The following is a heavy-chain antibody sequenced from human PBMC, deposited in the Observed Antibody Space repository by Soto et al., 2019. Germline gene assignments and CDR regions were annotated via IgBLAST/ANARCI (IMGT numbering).Heavy chain of an antibody. CDR2: VYYSGNT. Sequence: SETLSLTCAVSGDSINSVDYYWSWIRQPPGKGLEWIGYVYYSGNTNYNPSLKSRLSISLDRSKKEFSLKLRSVTAGDTAVYYCARSSYRSLAVPQFDSWGQGTRVTVSS. D-gene: IGHD6-19*01. CDR1: GDSINSVDYY. V-gene: IGHV4-61*08. J-gene: IGHJ4*02. CDR3: ARSSYRSLAVPQFDS.